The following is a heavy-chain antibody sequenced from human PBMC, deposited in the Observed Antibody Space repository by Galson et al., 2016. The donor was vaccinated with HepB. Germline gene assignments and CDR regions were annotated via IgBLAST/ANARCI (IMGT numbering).Heavy chain of an antibody. Sequence: SETLSLTCTVSGDSISNAGRHWGWFRQSPGMGLEYIGGIHSSGTSYYNPSLTSRVTVSADTSRNQFFLSLTSVTAADTAIYYCVRPGTAAAVANRRGSVYWSQATLVTVSS. V-gene: IGHV4-39*01. CDR3: VRPGTAAAVANRRGSVY. CDR1: GDSISNAGRH. J-gene: IGHJ4*02. D-gene: IGHD6-13*01. CDR2: IHSSGTS.